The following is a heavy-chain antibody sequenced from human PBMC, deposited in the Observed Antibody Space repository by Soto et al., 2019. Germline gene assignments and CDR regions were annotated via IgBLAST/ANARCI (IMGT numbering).Heavy chain of an antibody. CDR2: IIPIFGTA. V-gene: IGHV1-69*06. CDR3: ASKPPSSHGGNWLFDY. D-gene: IGHD2-15*01. CDR1: GGTFSSYA. Sequence: QVQLVQSGAEVKKPGSSVKVSCKASGGTFSSYAISWVRQAPGQGLEWMGGIIPIFGTANYAQKFQGRVTITADKSTSPAFMELSRLRSEDTAVYYCASKPPSSHGGNWLFDYWGQGTLVTVSS. J-gene: IGHJ4*02.